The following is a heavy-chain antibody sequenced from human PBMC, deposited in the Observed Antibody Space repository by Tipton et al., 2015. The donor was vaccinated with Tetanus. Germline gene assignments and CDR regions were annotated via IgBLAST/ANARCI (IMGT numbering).Heavy chain of an antibody. D-gene: IGHD3-3*01. V-gene: IGHV4-39*01. J-gene: IGHJ4*02. CDR2: IYESGDT. CDR3: ARHQSGYFTPFDY. Sequence: TLSLTCTVSGDSVGTTNYYWSWIRQPPGKGLELIGSIYESGDTYYIPSLKSRVTISVDTSTNQFSLTLNSMAAADTGVYYCARHQSGYFTPFDYWGQGKLVTVSS. CDR1: GDSVGTTNYY.